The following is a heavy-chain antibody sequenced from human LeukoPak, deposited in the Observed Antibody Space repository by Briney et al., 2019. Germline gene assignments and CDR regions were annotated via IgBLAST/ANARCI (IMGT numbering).Heavy chain of an antibody. CDR2: INPSGGST. D-gene: IGHD2-15*01. J-gene: IGHJ6*02. CDR1: GYSFSAYY. CDR3: ARESAPATRYYYYYYGMDV. Sequence: EASVKVSCKASGYSFSAYYMHWVRQAPGQGLEWMGIINPSGGSTSYAQKFQGRVTMTRDTSTSTVYMELSSLRSEDTAVYYCARESAPATRYYYYYYGMDVWGQGTTVTVSS. V-gene: IGHV1-46*01.